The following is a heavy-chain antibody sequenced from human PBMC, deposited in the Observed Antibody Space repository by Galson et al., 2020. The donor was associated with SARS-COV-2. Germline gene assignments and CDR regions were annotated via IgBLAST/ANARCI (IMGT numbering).Heavy chain of an antibody. CDR3: ARHVDGYNLVDY. Sequence: SETLSLTCTVSGGSISSSSYYWGWIRQPPGKGLEWIGSIYYSGSTYYNPSLKSRVTISVDTSKNQFSLKLSSVTAAGTAVYSCARHVDGYNLVDYWGQGTLVNVSS. CDR1: GGSISSSSYY. D-gene: IGHD5-12*01. CDR2: IYYSGST. V-gene: IGHV4-39*01. J-gene: IGHJ4*02.